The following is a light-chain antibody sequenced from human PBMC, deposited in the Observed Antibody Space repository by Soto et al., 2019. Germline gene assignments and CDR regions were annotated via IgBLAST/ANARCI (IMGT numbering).Light chain of an antibody. CDR1: QSISSY. CDR3: QQSYSTSIT. Sequence: DIQMTQSPSSLSASVGDRVTITCRASQSISSYLNWYQQKPGKAPKLLIYAASSLQSGVPSRFSGSGSGTDFTLIISSLQPEDFATYYCQQSYSTSITFGPGTKVDIK. J-gene: IGKJ3*01. V-gene: IGKV1-39*01. CDR2: AAS.